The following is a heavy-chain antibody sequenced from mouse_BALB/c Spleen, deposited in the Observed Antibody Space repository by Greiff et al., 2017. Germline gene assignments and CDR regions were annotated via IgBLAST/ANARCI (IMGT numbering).Heavy chain of an antibody. D-gene: IGHD2-10*02. CDR2: ISSGSSTI. CDR3: ARWEGYGNCGGYAMDC. CDR1: GFTFSSFG. V-gene: IGHV5-17*02. Sequence: EVMLVESGGGLVQPGGSRKLSCAASGFTFSSFGMHWVRQAPEKGLEWVAYISSGSSTIYYADTVKGRFTISRDNPKNTLFLQMTSLRSEDTAMYYCARWEGYGNCGGYAMDCWGQGTSVTVSS. J-gene: IGHJ4*01.